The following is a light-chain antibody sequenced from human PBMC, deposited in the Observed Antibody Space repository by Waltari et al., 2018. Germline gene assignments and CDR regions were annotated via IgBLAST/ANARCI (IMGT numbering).Light chain of an antibody. Sequence: QSALTQPASVSGSPGQSITISCTGTSSDVGGYNYVSWYQQHPDKAPKLMIYDVSKRPSVFSNRFSGSKSGNTASLTISGLQAEDETDYYCSSYTTSSTLVFGGGTKLTVL. CDR3: SSYTTSSTLV. V-gene: IGLV2-14*01. CDR2: DVS. J-gene: IGLJ2*01. CDR1: SSDVGGYNY.